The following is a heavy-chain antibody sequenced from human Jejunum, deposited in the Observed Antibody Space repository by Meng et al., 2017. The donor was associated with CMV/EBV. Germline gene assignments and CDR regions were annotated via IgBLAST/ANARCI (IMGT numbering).Heavy chain of an antibody. V-gene: IGHV3-7*01. CDR1: GFSFSSYW. CDR2: IKHDGSDK. D-gene: IGHD6-19*01. CDR3: ASTAGCDY. J-gene: IGHJ4*02. Sequence: SCSASGFSFSSYWMTWVRQAPGKGLERVANIKHDGSDKYYVDSVKGRFTISRDNAKNSLYLQMNSLRVEDTATYYCASTAGCDYWGQGTLVTVSS.